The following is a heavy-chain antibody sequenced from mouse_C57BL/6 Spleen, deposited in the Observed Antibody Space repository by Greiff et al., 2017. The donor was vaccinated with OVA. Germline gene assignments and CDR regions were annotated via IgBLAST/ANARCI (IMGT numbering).Heavy chain of an antibody. CDR2: IRNKANNHAT. CDR3: TRDYGSRYWYFDV. V-gene: IGHV6-6*01. D-gene: IGHD1-1*01. J-gene: IGHJ1*03. Sequence: EVMLVESGGGLVQPGGSMKLSCAASGFTFSDAWMDWVRQSPEKGLEWVAEIRNKANNHATYYAESVKGRFTISRDDSKSSVYLQMNSLRAEDTGIYYCTRDYGSRYWYFDVWGTGTTVTVSS. CDR1: GFTFSDAW.